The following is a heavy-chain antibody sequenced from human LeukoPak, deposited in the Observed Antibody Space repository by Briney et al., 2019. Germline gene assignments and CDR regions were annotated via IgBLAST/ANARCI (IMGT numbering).Heavy chain of an antibody. D-gene: IGHD5-12*01. CDR3: ASGYDWVDY. Sequence: SETLSLTCTVSGGSISSYYWSWIRQPPGKGLEWIGHIYYGGSTNYNPSLKSRVTISVDTSKNQFSLKLSSVTAADTAVYYCASGYDWVDYWGQGTLVTVSS. CDR1: GGSISSYY. CDR2: IYYGGST. J-gene: IGHJ4*02. V-gene: IGHV4-59*01.